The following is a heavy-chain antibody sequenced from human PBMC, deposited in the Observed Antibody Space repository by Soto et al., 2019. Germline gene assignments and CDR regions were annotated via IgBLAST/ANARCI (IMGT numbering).Heavy chain of an antibody. V-gene: IGHV4-59*01. CDR2: IYYSGST. CDR1: GGSISSYY. J-gene: IGHJ3*02. Sequence: SGTLSLTCTVSGGSISSYYWSWIRQPPGKGLEWIGYIYYSGSTNYNPSLKSRVTISVDTSKNQFSLKLSSVTAADPAVYYCGREGRTYSGSPQAFDIWRQGKMDPVSS. D-gene: IGHD1-26*01. CDR3: GREGRTYSGSPQAFDI.